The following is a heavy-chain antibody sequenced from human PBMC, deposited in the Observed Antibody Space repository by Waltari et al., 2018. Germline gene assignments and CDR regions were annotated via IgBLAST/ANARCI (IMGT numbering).Heavy chain of an antibody. J-gene: IGHJ4*02. CDR1: GIGFSLYG. V-gene: IGHV3-7*01. CDR2: IKHDGTDK. Sequence: EVLLVESGGDLVLPGGSLRRSCATRGIGFSLYGRGWVRQSPGKGLEWVATIKHDGTDKYYVDSVKGRFTVSRDNAKSSLYLQMNSLRVEDTAIYYCARDQADGTIAYFEYWGQGTLVTVSS. D-gene: IGHD6-13*01. CDR3: ARDQADGTIAYFEY.